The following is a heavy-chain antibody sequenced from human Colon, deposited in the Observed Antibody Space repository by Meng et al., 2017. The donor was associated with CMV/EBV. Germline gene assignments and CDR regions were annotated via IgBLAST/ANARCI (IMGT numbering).Heavy chain of an antibody. D-gene: IGHD1-14*01. J-gene: IGHJ4*02. CDR3: ISEAAGGDY. CDR2: IKQDGSEK. V-gene: IGHV3-7*01. CDR1: GFTFSSYW. Sequence: GGSLRLSCAASGFTFSSYWMSWVRQAPGKGLEWVANIKQDGSEKYYVDSVKGRFTISRDNDKNTLYLQMNSLTVDDTAVYYCISEAAGGDYWGQGALVTVSS.